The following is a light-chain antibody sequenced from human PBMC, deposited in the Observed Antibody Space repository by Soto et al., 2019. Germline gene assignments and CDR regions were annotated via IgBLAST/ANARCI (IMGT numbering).Light chain of an antibody. V-gene: IGKV1-5*01. CDR1: QSIRHY. J-gene: IGKJ1*01. CDR3: QHHNSYSQT. Sequence: DIQMTQSPPTLSASVGDRVTITCRASQSIRHYLAWYQQMPGKAPKLLIYGASTLQSGVPSRFSGSGCGTEFTLTISSLQPDDFGTYFCQHHNSYSQTFGQGTKV. CDR2: GAS.